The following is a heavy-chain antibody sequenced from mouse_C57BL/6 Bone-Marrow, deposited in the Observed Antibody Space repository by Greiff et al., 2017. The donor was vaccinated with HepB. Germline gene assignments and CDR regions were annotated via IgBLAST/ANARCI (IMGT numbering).Heavy chain of an antibody. CDR1: GYTFTSYG. CDR2: IYPRSGNT. CDR3: ARSGSSGGAMDY. D-gene: IGHD3-2*02. Sequence: QVQLQQSGAELARPGASVKLSCKASGYTFTSYGISWVKQRTGQGLEWIGEIYPRSGNTYYNEKFKGKATLTADKSSSTAYMEIRSLTSEDSAVYVCARSGSSGGAMDYWGQGTSVTVSS. J-gene: IGHJ4*01. V-gene: IGHV1-81*01.